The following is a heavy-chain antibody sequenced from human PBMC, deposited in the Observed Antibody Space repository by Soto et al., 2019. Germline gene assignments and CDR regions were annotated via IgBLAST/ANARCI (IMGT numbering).Heavy chain of an antibody. CDR2: IIPIFGST. J-gene: IGHJ5*02. D-gene: IGHD5-18*01. CDR1: GGTFSNYA. CDR3: VQDGGKDGYFGTCFDP. V-gene: IGHV1-69*13. Sequence: SVKVSCKASGGTFSNYAITWVRQAPGQGLEWLGRIIPIFGSTNFARKFQDRVTLTADESTTTVYMELSSLRSDDTAVYYCVQDGGKDGYFGTCFDPWGQGTLVTVSP.